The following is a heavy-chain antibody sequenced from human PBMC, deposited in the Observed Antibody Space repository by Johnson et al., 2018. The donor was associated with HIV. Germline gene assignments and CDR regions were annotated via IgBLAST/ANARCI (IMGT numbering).Heavy chain of an antibody. CDR2: IYSGGST. J-gene: IGHJ3*02. CDR1: GFTVSSNY. D-gene: IGHD3-22*01. CDR3: VYDSSGYYAFDM. V-gene: IGHV3-53*05. Sequence: VQLVETGGGLIQPGGSLRLSCAASGFTVSSNYMNWVRQAPGKGLEWVSVIYSGGSTYYADSVKGRFTISRDNSKNTLSLQMNSLRAEDTAVYYCVYDSSGYYAFDMWGQGTMVTVSS.